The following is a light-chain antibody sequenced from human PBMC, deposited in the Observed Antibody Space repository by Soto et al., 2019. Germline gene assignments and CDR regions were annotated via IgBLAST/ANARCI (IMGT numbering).Light chain of an antibody. CDR2: DAS. Sequence: EIVLTQSPGTLSLSPGERATLSCRASQSVSRELAWFQQKPGQAPRLLISDASNRATGVSPRFSASGSGTDFALTISSLEPEESAIYFCQQRSQWPRTFGQGTKLEIK. J-gene: IGKJ2*01. V-gene: IGKV3-11*01. CDR3: QQRSQWPRT. CDR1: QSVSRE.